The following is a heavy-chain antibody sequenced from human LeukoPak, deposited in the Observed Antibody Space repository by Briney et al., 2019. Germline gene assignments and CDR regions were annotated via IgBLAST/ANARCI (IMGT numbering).Heavy chain of an antibody. CDR3: AKIGDDYDILTGYYHFDY. J-gene: IGHJ4*02. D-gene: IGHD3-9*01. CDR2: STCGGST. V-gene: IGHV3-23*01. Sequence: STCGGSTPYADSVRDRFTISRDNSKNTLYLQMNSLRAEDTAVYYCAKIGDDYDILTGYYHFDYWGQGTLVTVSS.